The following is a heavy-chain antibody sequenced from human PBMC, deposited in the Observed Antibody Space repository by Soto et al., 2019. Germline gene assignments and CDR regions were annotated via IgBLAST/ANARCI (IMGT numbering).Heavy chain of an antibody. Sequence: QVQLVQSGAEVKKPGSSVKVSCKASGGTFSSYTISWVRQAPGQGLEWMGRIIPILGIANYAQKFQGRVTITADKSTSPAYMELSSLRSEDTAVYYCARADYGSDPYFDYWGQGTLVTVSS. CDR1: GGTFSSYT. J-gene: IGHJ4*02. CDR2: IIPILGIA. D-gene: IGHD3-10*01. V-gene: IGHV1-69*02. CDR3: ARADYGSDPYFDY.